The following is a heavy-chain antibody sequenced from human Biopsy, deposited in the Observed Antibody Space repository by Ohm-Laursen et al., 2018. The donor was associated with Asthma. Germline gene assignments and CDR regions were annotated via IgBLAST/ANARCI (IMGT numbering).Heavy chain of an antibody. CDR1: GGTFSNFA. Sequence: ASVKVSCNAPGGTFSNFAISWVRQAPGQGLEWLGGIMTVFGTTNYAHKFQGRVTITADESTSTAYMEVTSLRSEDTAIYYCARCQVGYSSGWSLLLKKIYYSGMDVWGQGTAVTVSS. CDR3: ARCQVGYSSGWSLLLKKIYYSGMDV. CDR2: IMTVFGTT. J-gene: IGHJ6*02. V-gene: IGHV1-69*13. D-gene: IGHD6-19*01.